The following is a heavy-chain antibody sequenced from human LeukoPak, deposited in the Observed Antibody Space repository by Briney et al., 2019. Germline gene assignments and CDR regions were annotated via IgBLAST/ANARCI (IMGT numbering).Heavy chain of an antibody. V-gene: IGHV4-59*01. CDR1: GGSFSGYY. Sequence: SETLSLTCVVYGGSFSGYYWSWIRQPPGKGLEWIGYIYYSGSTNYNPSLKSRVTISVDTSKNQFSLKLSSVTAADTAVYYCAREYGSGSYYDYWGQGTLVTVSS. D-gene: IGHD3-10*01. CDR2: IYYSGST. J-gene: IGHJ4*02. CDR3: AREYGSGSYYDY.